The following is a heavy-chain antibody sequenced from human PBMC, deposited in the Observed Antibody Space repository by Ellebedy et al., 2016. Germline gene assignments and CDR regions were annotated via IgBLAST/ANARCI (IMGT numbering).Heavy chain of an antibody. CDR3: AKHPNDYWTGFNLYFDY. V-gene: IGHV3-21*04. Sequence: GGSLRLSCAASGFTFSSYAMNWVRQAPGKGLEWVSSINDISSHIYYADSLKGRFTISRDNSKNTLFLEMISLKTEDTAVYYCAKHPNDYWTGFNLYFDYWGQGTLVTVSS. J-gene: IGHJ4*02. CDR2: INDISSHI. D-gene: IGHD3/OR15-3a*01. CDR1: GFTFSSYA.